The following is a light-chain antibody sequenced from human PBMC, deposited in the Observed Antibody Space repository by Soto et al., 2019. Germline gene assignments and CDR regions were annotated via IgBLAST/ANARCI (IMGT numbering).Light chain of an antibody. V-gene: IGKV3-11*01. CDR3: QQRSNWLYT. J-gene: IGKJ2*01. CDR1: QSVSSY. CDR2: DAS. Sequence: EIVLTQSPATLSLSPGERATLSCRASQSVSSYLAWYQQKPGQAPRLLIYDASNRATGIPARFSGSGSGTDFTLTICSLESEDFAVYYCQQRSNWLYTFGQGTKLEIK.